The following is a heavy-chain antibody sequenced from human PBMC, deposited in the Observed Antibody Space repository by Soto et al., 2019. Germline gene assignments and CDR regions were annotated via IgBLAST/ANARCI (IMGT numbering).Heavy chain of an antibody. CDR2: IYYSGST. D-gene: IGHD2-15*01. CDR3: ARQMVAATDWFDP. Sequence: SETLSLTCTVSGGSISSSSYYWGWIRQPPGKGLEWIGSIYYSGSTYYNPSLKSRVTISVDTSKNQFSLKLSSVTAADTAVYYCARQMVAATDWFDPWGQGTLVTVSS. J-gene: IGHJ5*02. CDR1: GGSISSSSYY. V-gene: IGHV4-39*01.